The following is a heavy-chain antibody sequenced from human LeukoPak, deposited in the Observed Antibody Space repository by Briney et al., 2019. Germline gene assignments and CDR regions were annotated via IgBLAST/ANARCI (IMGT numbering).Heavy chain of an antibody. Sequence: GGSLRLSCAASGFTFNTYWMSWVRQAPGKGLEWVSSISRSGSTKYYADSVKGRFTISRDNAKNSLFLQMNSLGAEDTAVYYCARVLRYCSGGNCYSGGLGYMDVWGKGTTVTISS. D-gene: IGHD2-15*01. CDR2: ISRSGSTK. CDR1: GFTFNTYW. V-gene: IGHV3-11*01. J-gene: IGHJ6*03. CDR3: ARVLRYCSGGNCYSGGLGYMDV.